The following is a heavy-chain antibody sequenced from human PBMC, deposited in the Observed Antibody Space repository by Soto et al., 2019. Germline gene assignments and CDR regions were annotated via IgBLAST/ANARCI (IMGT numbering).Heavy chain of an antibody. CDR2: IKSKINSYAT. V-gene: IGHV3-73*01. CDR3: TRIDDVRVEKAFDY. CDR1: GFTFSGSA. Sequence: EAQLLEAGGGLVQPGGSLTLSCAASGFTFSGSAIHWVRQASGKGLEWVGRIKSKINSYATVYAASMNGRFAISRDDSKNTAYLQMSGLKTEDTAVYYCTRIDDVRVEKAFDYWGQGILVTVSS. J-gene: IGHJ4*02. D-gene: IGHD1-1*01.